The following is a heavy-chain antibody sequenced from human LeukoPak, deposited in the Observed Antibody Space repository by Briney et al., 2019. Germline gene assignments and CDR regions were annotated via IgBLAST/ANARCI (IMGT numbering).Heavy chain of an antibody. V-gene: IGHV4-30-2*01. CDR3: ATNVGKTFDH. CDR1: GGSISSGGYS. Sequence: SQTLSLTCAVSGGSISSGGYSWSWIRQPPGKGLEWIGQIHHSGSTNYDPSLKSRVTISVDKSTNQFSLKLTSVTAADTAAYFCATNVGKTFDHWSQGTLVTVSS. J-gene: IGHJ4*02. D-gene: IGHD7-27*01. CDR2: IHHSGST.